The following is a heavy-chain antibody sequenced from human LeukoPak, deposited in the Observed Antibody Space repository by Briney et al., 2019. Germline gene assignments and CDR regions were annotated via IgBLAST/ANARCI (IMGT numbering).Heavy chain of an antibody. CDR2: IIPIFGTA. V-gene: IGHV1-69*13. J-gene: IGHJ4*02. CDR3: ARFSGYSTYGSFDC. D-gene: IGHD6-13*01. CDR1: GGTFSSYA. Sequence: ASVKVSCKASGGTFSSYAISWVRRAPGQGLEWMGGIIPIFGTANYAQKFQGRVTITAGESTSTAYMELSSLRSEDTAVYYCARFSGYSTYGSFDCWGQGTLVTVSS.